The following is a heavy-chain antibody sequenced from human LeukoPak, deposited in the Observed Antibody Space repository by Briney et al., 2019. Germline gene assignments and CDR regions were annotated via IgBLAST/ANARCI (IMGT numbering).Heavy chain of an antibody. V-gene: IGHV3-23*01. D-gene: IGHD6-13*01. Sequence: PGGSLRLSCAASGFTFSDYSMNWVRQAPGKGLEWVSGISGSGGSTDYADSVKGRFTISRDNSKNTLYLQMNSLRVDDTAVYYGAKSTNSQQQLVHFDSWGQGTLVTVSS. J-gene: IGHJ4*02. CDR2: ISGSGGST. CDR3: AKSTNSQQQLVHFDS. CDR1: GFTFSDYS.